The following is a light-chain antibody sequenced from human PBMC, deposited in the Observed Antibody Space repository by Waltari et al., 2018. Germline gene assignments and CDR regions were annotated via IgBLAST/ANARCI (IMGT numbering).Light chain of an antibody. J-gene: IGLJ2*01. Sequence: QSALTQPASVSGSPGQSITISCTGTTSDIGGYNYVSWYQQPPGRAPTLMIYDVTDRPSGNSIRVSGSKSGNTASLTSSGLRAEDEAYYYCTSYTTTSTLVLFGGGTKLTVL. CDR2: DVT. V-gene: IGLV2-14*03. CDR1: TSDIGGYNY. CDR3: TSYTTTSTLVL.